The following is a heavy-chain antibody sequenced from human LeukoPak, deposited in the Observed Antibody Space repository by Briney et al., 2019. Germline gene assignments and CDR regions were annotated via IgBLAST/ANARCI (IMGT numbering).Heavy chain of an antibody. CDR3: AKVDIVLMVYGPSDY. V-gene: IGHV3-30*18. J-gene: IGHJ4*02. CDR2: ISYDGSNK. Sequence: GGSLRLSCAASGFTFSSYGMHWVRQAPGKGLEWVAVISYDGSNKYYADSVKGRFTISRDNSKNTLYLQMNSLRAEDTAVYYCAKVDIVLMVYGPSDYWGQGTLVTVSS. D-gene: IGHD2-8*01. CDR1: GFTFSSYG.